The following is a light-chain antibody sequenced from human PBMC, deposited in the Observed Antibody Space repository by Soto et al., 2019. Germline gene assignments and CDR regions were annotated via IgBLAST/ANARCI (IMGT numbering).Light chain of an antibody. CDR2: EGS. CDR3: CSYAGSSFYV. V-gene: IGLV2-23*01. J-gene: IGLJ1*01. Sequence: QSALTQPASVSGSPGQSITISCTGTSSDVGSYNLVSWYQQHPGKAPKLMIYEGSKRPSGVSNRFSGSKSGNTASLTISGLQAEDAADYYCCSYAGSSFYVFGTRTKVTVL. CDR1: SSDVGSYNL.